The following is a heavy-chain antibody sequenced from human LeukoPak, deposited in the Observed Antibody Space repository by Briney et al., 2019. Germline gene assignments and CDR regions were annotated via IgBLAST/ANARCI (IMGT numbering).Heavy chain of an antibody. CDR1: GGTFSSYA. CDR2: IVPIFGTA. D-gene: IGHD3-3*01. V-gene: IGHV1-69*05. J-gene: IGHJ6*03. Sequence: SVKVSCKASGGTFSSYAISWVRQAPGQGLEWMGRIVPIFGTANYAQKFQGRVTITTDESTSTAYMELSSLRSEDTAVYYCATQYDFWSGYYTGINYYYMDVWGKGTTVTVSS. CDR3: ATQYDFWSGYYTGINYYYMDV.